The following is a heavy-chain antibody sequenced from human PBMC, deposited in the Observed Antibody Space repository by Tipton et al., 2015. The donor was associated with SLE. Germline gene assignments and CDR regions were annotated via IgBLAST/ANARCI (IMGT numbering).Heavy chain of an antibody. CDR2: ISSDSGYT. V-gene: IGHV3-11*05. Sequence: SLRLSCAASGFTFSDYYMSWIRQAPGKGLEWVSYISSDSGYTTYADSVKGRFTISRDNAKNSLYLQMNSLRAEDTAVYYCARDRGWIFYWGQGTLVTVSS. CDR3: ARDRGWIFY. CDR1: GFTFSDYY. D-gene: IGHD3-3*01. J-gene: IGHJ4*02.